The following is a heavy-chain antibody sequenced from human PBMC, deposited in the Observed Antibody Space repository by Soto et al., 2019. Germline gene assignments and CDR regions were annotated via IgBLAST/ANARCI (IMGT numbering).Heavy chain of an antibody. D-gene: IGHD6-19*01. CDR1: GFTFSSYA. CDR3: ARDGTGWTGGDH. Sequence: GGSLRLSCAASGFTFSSYAMSWVRQAPGKGLEWVSAISGSGGSTYYADSVKGRFTISRDNSKNTLYLEMNSLRVEETAVYYCARDGTGWTGGDHWGQGTLVTVSS. V-gene: IGHV3-23*01. J-gene: IGHJ4*02. CDR2: ISGSGGST.